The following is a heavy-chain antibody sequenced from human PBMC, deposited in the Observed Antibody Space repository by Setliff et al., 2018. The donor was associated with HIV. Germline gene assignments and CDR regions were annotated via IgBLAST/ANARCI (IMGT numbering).Heavy chain of an antibody. V-gene: IGHV3-20*04. D-gene: IGHD1-26*01. Sequence: LRLSCAASGFNFSTHTMSWVRQAPGKGLEWVSGINWNGGSTGYADSVKGRFTSSRDNAKNSLYLQMNSLRAEDTALYYCARDPPSIVGATDYYGMDVWGQGTTVTVSS. CDR3: ARDPPSIVGATDYYGMDV. CDR1: GFNFSTHT. CDR2: INWNGGST. J-gene: IGHJ6*02.